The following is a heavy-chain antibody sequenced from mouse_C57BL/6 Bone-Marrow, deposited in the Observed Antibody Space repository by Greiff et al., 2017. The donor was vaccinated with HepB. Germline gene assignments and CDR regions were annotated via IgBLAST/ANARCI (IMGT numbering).Heavy chain of an antibody. Sequence: EVQLQQSGPVLVKPGASVKMSCKASGYTFTDYYMNWVKQSHGKSLEWIGVINPYNGGTSYNQKFKGKATLTVDKSSSTAYMELNSLTSEDSAVYYCARWSNSFAYWGQGTLVTVSA. CDR1: GYTFTDYY. CDR2: INPYNGGT. J-gene: IGHJ3*01. D-gene: IGHD2-5*01. V-gene: IGHV1-19*01. CDR3: ARWSNSFAY.